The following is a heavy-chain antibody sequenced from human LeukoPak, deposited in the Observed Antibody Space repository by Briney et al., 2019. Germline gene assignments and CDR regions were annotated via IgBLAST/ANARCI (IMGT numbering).Heavy chain of an antibody. CDR3: ARVGAVTLPHDYGMDV. D-gene: IGHD4-17*01. CDR2: INHSGST. J-gene: IGHJ6*02. V-gene: IGHV4-34*01. Sequence: SETLSLTCAVSGGSISSYYWSWIRQPPGKGLEWIGEINHSGSTNYNPSLKSRVTISVDTSKNQFSLKLSSVTAADTAVYYCARVGAVTLPHDYGMDVWGQGTTVTVSS. CDR1: GGSISSYY.